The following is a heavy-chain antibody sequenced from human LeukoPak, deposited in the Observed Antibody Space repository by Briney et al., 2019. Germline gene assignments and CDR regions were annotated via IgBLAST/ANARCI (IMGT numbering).Heavy chain of an antibody. V-gene: IGHV3-53*01. CDR3: ARDGTGDRWGHFDY. CDR2: IYSGGST. D-gene: IGHD7-27*01. J-gene: IGHJ4*02. CDR1: GFTVSSNY. Sequence: GGSLRLSCAASGFTVSSNYMSWVRQAPGKGLEWVSVIYSGGSTYYADSVKGRFTISRDNSKNTLYLQMNSLGAEDTAVYYCARDGTGDRWGHFDYWGQGTLVTVSS.